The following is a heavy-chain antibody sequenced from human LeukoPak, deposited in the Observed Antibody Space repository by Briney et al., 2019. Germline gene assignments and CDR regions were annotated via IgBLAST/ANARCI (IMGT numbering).Heavy chain of an antibody. V-gene: IGHV4-31*03. CDR3: ATVSSWLAFDI. Sequence: PSQTLSLTCTVSGGSISSGGYYWSWIRQHPGKGLEWIGYIYYRGSTYYNPSLKSRVTISVDTSKNQFSLKLSSVTAADTAVYYCATVSSWLAFDIWGQGTMVTVSS. CDR1: GGSISSGGYY. J-gene: IGHJ3*02. D-gene: IGHD6-13*01. CDR2: IYYRGST.